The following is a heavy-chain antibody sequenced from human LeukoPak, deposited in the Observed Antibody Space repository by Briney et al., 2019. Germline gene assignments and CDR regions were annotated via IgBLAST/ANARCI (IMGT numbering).Heavy chain of an antibody. D-gene: IGHD3-16*01. CDR3: ARAPWAYGNYVHAFDI. CDR2: IYSGGRI. CDR1: GGSFSGLYY. V-gene: IGHV4-39*07. J-gene: IGHJ3*02. Sequence: PSETLSLTCTVSGGSFSGLYYWAWIRQPPGKGLEWIGSIYSGGRIYYKPSLKSRVTISIDTSKNHLSLILTSVTAADTAAYYCARAPWAYGNYVHAFDIWGQGTKVTVSS.